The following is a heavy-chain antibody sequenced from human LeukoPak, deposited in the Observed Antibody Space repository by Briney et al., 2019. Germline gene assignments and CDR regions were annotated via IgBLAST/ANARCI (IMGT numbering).Heavy chain of an antibody. V-gene: IGHV4-61*02. CDR1: GDSISSGDYY. J-gene: IGHJ3*02. CDR3: ARGPYSYDSSGAFDI. CDR2: ISSSGST. D-gene: IGHD3-22*01. Sequence: SETLSLTCTVSGDSISSGDYYWSWIRQPAGKGLEWIGRISSSGSTNYNPSLKSRVTISVDTSKNQFSVKLSPVTAADTAVYFCARGPYSYDSSGAFDIWGQGTMVTVSS.